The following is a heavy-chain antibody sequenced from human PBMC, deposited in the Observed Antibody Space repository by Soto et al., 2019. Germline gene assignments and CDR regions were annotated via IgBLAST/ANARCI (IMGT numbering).Heavy chain of an antibody. Sequence: GGSLRLSCAASGFTFSSYAMHWVRQAPGKGLEWVAVISYDGSNKYYADSANGLFTISRDNSKNTLYLQMNIMSAEDTAVYYGARDGIFGVTWGHWFDPWGQGTLVTVSS. CDR1: GFTFSSYA. D-gene: IGHD3-3*01. J-gene: IGHJ5*02. CDR2: ISYDGSNK. V-gene: IGHV3-30-3*01. CDR3: ARDGIFGVTWGHWFDP.